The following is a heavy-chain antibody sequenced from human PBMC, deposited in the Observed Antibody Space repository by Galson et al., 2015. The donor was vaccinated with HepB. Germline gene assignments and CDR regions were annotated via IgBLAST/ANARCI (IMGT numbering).Heavy chain of an antibody. J-gene: IGHJ5*02. CDR3: AKSELIAFGLFDP. V-gene: IGHV3-23*01. D-gene: IGHD1-14*01. Sequence: SLRLSCADSGFTFSSYAMSWVRQAPGKGLEWVSAISVSGGSTYYADPVKGRITISRDNSKNTLYLQMNRLRAEDTAVYYCAKSELIAFGLFDPWGQGTLVTVSS. CDR2: ISVSGGST. CDR1: GFTFSSYA.